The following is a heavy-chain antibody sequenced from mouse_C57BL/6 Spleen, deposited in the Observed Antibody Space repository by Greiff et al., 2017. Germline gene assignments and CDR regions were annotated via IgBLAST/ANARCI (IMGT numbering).Heavy chain of an antibody. V-gene: IGHV1-12*01. J-gene: IGHJ3*01. CDR3: ARGDDGYF. D-gene: IGHD2-3*01. Sequence: QVQLQQSGAELVRPGASVKMSCKASGYTFTSYNMYWVKQTPRQGLEWIGAIYPGNGDTSYNQKFKGKATLTVDKSSSTVYMQLSSLTSEDSAVYFCARGDDGYFWGQGTLVTVSA. CDR1: GYTFTSYN. CDR2: IYPGNGDT.